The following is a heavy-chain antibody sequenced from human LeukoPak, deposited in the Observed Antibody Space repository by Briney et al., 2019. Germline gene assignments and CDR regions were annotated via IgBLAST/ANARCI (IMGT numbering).Heavy chain of an antibody. CDR1: VDSIISGDYY. J-gene: IGHJ4*02. D-gene: IGHD3-10*01. CDR3: ARVSRFNYFDY. CDR2: IFYRGNT. Sequence: SQTLSLTCTVSVDSIISGDYYWSWIRQPPGKGLEWIGYIFYRGNTYFNPSLKTRLTISVDTSKNQFSLNVSSVTAADTAFYYCARVSRFNYFDYWGQGTLVTVSS. V-gene: IGHV4-30-4*01.